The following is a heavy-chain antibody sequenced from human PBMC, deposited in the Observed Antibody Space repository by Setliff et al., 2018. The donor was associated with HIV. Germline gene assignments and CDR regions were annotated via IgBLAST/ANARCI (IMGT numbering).Heavy chain of an antibody. Sequence: SVKVSCKASGGTFSSYAISWVRQAPGQGLEWMGGIIPILGIANYAQKFQGRVTITADKSTSTAYMELSGLRSEDTALYYCALDLPGPAITSGWMKNWFDPWGQGTLVTVSS. J-gene: IGHJ5*02. CDR3: ALDLPGPAITSGWMKNWFDP. D-gene: IGHD6-19*01. V-gene: IGHV1-69*10. CDR2: IIPILGIA. CDR1: GGTFSSYA.